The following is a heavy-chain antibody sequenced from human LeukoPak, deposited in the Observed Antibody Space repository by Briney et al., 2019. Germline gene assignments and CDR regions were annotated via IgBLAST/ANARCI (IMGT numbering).Heavy chain of an antibody. CDR1: GYSFTSYW. D-gene: IGHD6-19*01. Sequence: GESLKISCKGSGYSFTSYWIGLVRQMPGKGLEWLGIIYPGDSDTRYSPSFQGQVTISADKSISTAYLQWSSLKASDTAMYYCASFRYTSGWYGDYWGQGTLVTVSS. V-gene: IGHV5-51*01. CDR3: ASFRYTSGWYGDY. CDR2: IYPGDSDT. J-gene: IGHJ4*02.